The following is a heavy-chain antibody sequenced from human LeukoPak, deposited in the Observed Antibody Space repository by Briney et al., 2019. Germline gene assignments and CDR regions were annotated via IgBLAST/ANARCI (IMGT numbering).Heavy chain of an antibody. CDR2: FSGSGGST. CDR1: GITFSNSA. Sequence: GGSLRLSCVPSGITFSNSALSWVRQAPGKGLEWVSAFSGSGGSTYSADSVKGRFTISRDNSKNTLYLQMNSLRAEDTAVYYCARGYSDIAARLKGLQPSYFDYWGQGTLVTVSS. V-gene: IGHV3-23*01. D-gene: IGHD6-13*01. J-gene: IGHJ4*02. CDR3: ARGYSDIAARLKGLQPSYFDY.